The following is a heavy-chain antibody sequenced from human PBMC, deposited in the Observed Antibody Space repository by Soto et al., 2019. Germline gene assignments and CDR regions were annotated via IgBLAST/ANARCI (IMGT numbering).Heavy chain of an antibody. CDR3: AKEYDSSGYYIYYYYGMDV. Sequence: GGSLRLSCAASGFTFSSYAMSWVRQAPGKGLEWVSAISGSGGSTYYADSVKGRFTISRDNSKNTLYLQMNSLRAEDTAVYYCAKEYDSSGYYIYYYYGMDVWGQGTTVTVSS. V-gene: IGHV3-23*01. J-gene: IGHJ6*02. D-gene: IGHD3-22*01. CDR1: GFTFSSYA. CDR2: ISGSGGST.